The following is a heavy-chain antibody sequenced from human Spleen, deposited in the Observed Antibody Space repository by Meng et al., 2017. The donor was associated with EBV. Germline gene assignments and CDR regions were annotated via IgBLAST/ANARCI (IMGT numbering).Heavy chain of an antibody. CDR2: VDPSGNT. Sequence: KAVRSLSLTRTCSGGSGTSTNWWGSVSPPPGKGLEWIGEVDPSGNTNYNPSLKSRVTISVDKSKNQFSMNLSSVTAADTAIYYCARVGSDYANFQVWGPGTLVTVSS. CDR3: ARVGSDYANFQV. CDR1: GGSGTSTNW. J-gene: IGHJ1*01. D-gene: IGHD2-8*01. V-gene: IGHV4-4*02.